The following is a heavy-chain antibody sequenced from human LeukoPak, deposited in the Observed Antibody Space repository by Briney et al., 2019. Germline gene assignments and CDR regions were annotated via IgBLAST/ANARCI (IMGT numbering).Heavy chain of an antibody. V-gene: IGHV4-34*01. J-gene: IGHJ4*02. CDR2: INHSGST. CDR1: SGYY. D-gene: IGHD5-24*01. Sequence: SGYYWXXIRQPPGKELXXXXEINHSGSTNYNPSLKSRGTISVEKSKNQFSLKLSSVTAADTAVYYCARGRDGYNWGYYFDYWGQGTLVTVSS. CDR3: ARGRDGYNWGYYFDY.